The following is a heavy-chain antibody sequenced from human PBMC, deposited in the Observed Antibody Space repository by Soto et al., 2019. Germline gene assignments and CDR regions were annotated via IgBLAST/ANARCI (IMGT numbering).Heavy chain of an antibody. Sequence: QVQLVESGGGLVKPGGSLRLSCAASGFTFSDYYMSWIRQAPGKGLESLSYISGSSSDTKYADSVRGRFTISRDNAKNSLYLQMNSLRVEDTAVYYCATGPRRLSDWGQGTPVIVSS. CDR1: GFTFSDYY. J-gene: IGHJ4*02. CDR3: ATGPRRLSD. CDR2: ISGSSSDT. D-gene: IGHD3-3*01. V-gene: IGHV3-11*05.